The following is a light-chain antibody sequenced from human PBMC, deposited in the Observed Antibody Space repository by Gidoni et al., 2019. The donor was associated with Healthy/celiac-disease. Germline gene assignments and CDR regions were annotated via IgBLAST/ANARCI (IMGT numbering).Light chain of an antibody. J-gene: IGKJ3*01. V-gene: IGKV1-39*01. CDR3: QKNSSTHT. CDR1: QSISSY. Sequence: DIQMTQSPSSLSASVGDRVTITCRASQSISSYFNWYQQKPGKAPKLLIYASTSLQSGVPSRCSGGGSIAFTITTSSRLQQDDAATYCRQKNSSTHTFGHGTKVDIK. CDR2: AST.